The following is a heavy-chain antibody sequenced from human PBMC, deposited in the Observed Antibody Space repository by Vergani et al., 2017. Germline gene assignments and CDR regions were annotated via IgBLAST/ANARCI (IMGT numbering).Heavy chain of an antibody. Sequence: QVQLQESGPGLVKPSETLSLTCTVSGGSISSYYWSWIRQPPGKGLEWIGYIYYSGSTNYNPSLKSRVTISVDTSKNQFSLMLSSVTAADTAVYYCARVRYGSSWYYFDYWGQGTLVTVSS. CDR3: ARVRYGSSWYYFDY. CDR2: IYYSGST. D-gene: IGHD6-13*01. J-gene: IGHJ4*02. CDR1: GGSISSYY. V-gene: IGHV4-59*01.